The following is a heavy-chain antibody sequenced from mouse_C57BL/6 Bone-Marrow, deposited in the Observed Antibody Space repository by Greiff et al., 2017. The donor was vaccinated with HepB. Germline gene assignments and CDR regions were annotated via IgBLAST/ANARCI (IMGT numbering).Heavy chain of an antibody. CDR1: GYAFSSSW. V-gene: IGHV1-82*01. J-gene: IGHJ3*01. CDR2: IYPGDGDT. D-gene: IGHD1-1*01. CDR3: ARDYGSRGPFAY. Sequence: VQLQQSGPELVKPGASVKISCKASGYAFSSSWMNWVKQRPGKGLEWIGRIYPGDGDTNYNGKFKGKATLTADKSSSTAYMQLSSLTSEDSAVYFCARDYGSRGPFAYWGQGTLVTVSA.